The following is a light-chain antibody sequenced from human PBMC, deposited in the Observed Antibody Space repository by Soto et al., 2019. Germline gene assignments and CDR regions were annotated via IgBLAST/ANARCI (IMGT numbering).Light chain of an antibody. V-gene: IGLV2-14*01. CDR2: EVS. Sequence: QSVLTQPASVSGSPGQSITISCTGTSSDVSGYNYVSWYQQHPDKAPKLMIYEVSNRPSGVSNRFSGSKSGNTASLTISGLQAEDEADYYCNSYTSSSTWVFGGGTKLTVL. J-gene: IGLJ3*02. CDR1: SSDVSGYNY. CDR3: NSYTSSSTWV.